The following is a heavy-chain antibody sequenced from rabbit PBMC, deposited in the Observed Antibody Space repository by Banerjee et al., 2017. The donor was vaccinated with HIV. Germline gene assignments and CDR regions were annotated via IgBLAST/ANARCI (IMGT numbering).Heavy chain of an antibody. V-gene: IGHV1S40*01. CDR2: IYAGSSGFT. CDR1: GFSFSGMYY. CDR3: ARDWAGSSYYYFKL. Sequence: QSLEESGRGLVQPEGSLTLTCTASGFSFSGMYYMCWVRQAPGKGLEWIGCIYAGSSGFTYYASWAKGRFTISKTSSTTVTLQMTSLTAADTATYFCARDWAGSSYYYFKLWGPGTLV. J-gene: IGHJ4*01. D-gene: IGHD8-1*01.